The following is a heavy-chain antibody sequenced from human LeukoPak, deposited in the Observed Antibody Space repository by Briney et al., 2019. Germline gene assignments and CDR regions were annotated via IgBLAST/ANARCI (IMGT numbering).Heavy chain of an antibody. V-gene: IGHV4-39*01. CDR1: GGSISSSSYY. CDR2: IYYSGST. Sequence: SETLSLTCTVSGGSISSSSYYWGWIRQPPGKGLEWIGSIYYSGSTYYNPSLKSRVTISVDTSKNQFSLKLSSVTAADTAVCYCASAPSYYYYMDVWGKGTTVTVSS. CDR3: ASAPSYYYYMDV. J-gene: IGHJ6*03.